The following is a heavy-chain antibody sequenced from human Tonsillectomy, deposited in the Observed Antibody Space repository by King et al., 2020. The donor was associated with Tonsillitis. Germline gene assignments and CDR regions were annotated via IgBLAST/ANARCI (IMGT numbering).Heavy chain of an antibody. CDR3: AGGVISSSYKDHDAYDV. D-gene: IGHD6-6*01. CDR1: GFTFSNYG. V-gene: IGHV3-33*01. J-gene: IGHJ3*01. CDR2: IWYDGSNK. Sequence: VQLVESGGGVVQPGRSLRLSCAASGFTFSNYGMHWVRQAPGKGLEWVAVIWYDGSNKYYADFVKDRFTISRDNSKNTLYLQMNSLRAEDTAVYHCAGGVISSSYKDHDAYDVWGQGTMVTVS.